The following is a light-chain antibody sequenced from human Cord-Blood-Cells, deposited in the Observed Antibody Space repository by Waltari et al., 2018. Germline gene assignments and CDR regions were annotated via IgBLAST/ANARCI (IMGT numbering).Light chain of an antibody. CDR3: QQSYSTPRT. Sequence: DIQMTQSPSSLSASVGDRVTITYRASQSISSYLNWYQQKPGKAPKLLIYAASSLQSEVPSRFSGSGSGTDFTLTISSLQPEDFATYYCQQSYSTPRTFGQGTKLEIK. V-gene: IGKV1-39*01. CDR1: QSISSY. CDR2: AAS. J-gene: IGKJ2*01.